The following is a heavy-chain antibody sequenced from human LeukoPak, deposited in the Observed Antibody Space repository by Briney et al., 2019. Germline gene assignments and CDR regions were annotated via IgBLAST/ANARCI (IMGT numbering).Heavy chain of an antibody. CDR2: IYYSGST. Sequence: SETLSLTCTVSGGSISSYYWSWIRQPPGKGLEWIGYIYYSGSTDYNPSLKSRVTISVDTSKNQFSLKLSSVTAADTAVYYCARHKRIAAVVDYWGQGTLVTVSS. D-gene: IGHD6-13*01. CDR1: GGSISSYY. CDR3: ARHKRIAAVVDY. V-gene: IGHV4-59*08. J-gene: IGHJ4*02.